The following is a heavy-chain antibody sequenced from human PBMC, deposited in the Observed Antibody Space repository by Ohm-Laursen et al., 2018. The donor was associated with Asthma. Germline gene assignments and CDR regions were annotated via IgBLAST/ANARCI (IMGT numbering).Heavy chain of an antibody. D-gene: IGHD1-26*01. Sequence: SLRLSCAASGFTFSSYSMNWVRQAPGKGLEWVAVISSDGSNQYYGDSVKGRFTISRDNSKKMVYLQMNSLRAEDTALYYCARIGPEWELPGREYSLHHWGEGTLVTVSS. CDR2: ISSDGSNQ. CDR1: GFTFSSYS. CDR3: ARIGPEWELPGREYSLHH. J-gene: IGHJ1*01. V-gene: IGHV3-30*03.